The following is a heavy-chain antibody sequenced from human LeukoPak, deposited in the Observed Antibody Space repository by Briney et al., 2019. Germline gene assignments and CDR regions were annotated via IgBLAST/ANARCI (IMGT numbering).Heavy chain of an antibody. CDR3: ARGYGGGRNYYFDY. Sequence: GASVKVSCKASGGTFSSYAISWVRQAPGQGLEWMGRIIPILGIANYAQKFRGRVTITADKSTSTAYMELSSLRSEDTAVYYCARGYGGGRNYYFDYWGQGTLVTVSS. J-gene: IGHJ4*02. D-gene: IGHD3-16*01. CDR1: GGTFSSYA. CDR2: IIPILGIA. V-gene: IGHV1-69*04.